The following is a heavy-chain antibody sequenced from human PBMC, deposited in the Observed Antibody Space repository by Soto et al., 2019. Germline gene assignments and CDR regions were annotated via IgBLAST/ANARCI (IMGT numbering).Heavy chain of an antibody. CDR3: ASCDTVTTDHDAFDI. J-gene: IGHJ3*02. CDR2: IYSGGST. Sequence: EVQLVESGGGLVQPGGSLRLSCAASGFTVSSNYMSWVRQAPGKGLEWVSVIYSGGSTYYADSVKGRFTISRHNSKNTLYLQMNSLRAEYTAVYYCASCDTVTTDHDAFDIWGQGTMVTVSS. D-gene: IGHD4-17*01. CDR1: GFTVSSNY. V-gene: IGHV3-53*04.